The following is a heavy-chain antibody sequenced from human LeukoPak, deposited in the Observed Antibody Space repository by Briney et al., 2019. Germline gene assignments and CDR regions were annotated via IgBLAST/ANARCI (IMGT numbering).Heavy chain of an antibody. J-gene: IGHJ5*02. CDR3: ARGYYDSSGYLISYNWFDL. D-gene: IGHD3-22*01. CDR1: GGSISHYY. Sequence: SETLSLTCTVSGGSISHYYWSWIRQPPGKGLEWIGYIYYSGSTNYNPSLKSRVTISVDTSKNQFSLKLSSVTAADTAVYYCARGYYDSSGYLISYNWFDLWGQGTLVTVSS. CDR2: IYYSGST. V-gene: IGHV4-59*01.